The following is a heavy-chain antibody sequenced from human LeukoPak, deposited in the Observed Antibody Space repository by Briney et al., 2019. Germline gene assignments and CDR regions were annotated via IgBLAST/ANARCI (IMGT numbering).Heavy chain of an antibody. J-gene: IGHJ2*01. CDR1: GGSISSYY. Sequence: SETLSLTCTVSGGSISSYYWSWIRQPPGKGLEWIGYIYYSGSTNYNPSLKSRVTISVDTSKNQFSLKLSSVTAADTAVYYCARVDCSSTSCYNFNWYFDLWGRGTLVTVSS. D-gene: IGHD2-2*02. CDR2: IYYSGST. CDR3: ARVDCSSTSCYNFNWYFDL. V-gene: IGHV4-59*01.